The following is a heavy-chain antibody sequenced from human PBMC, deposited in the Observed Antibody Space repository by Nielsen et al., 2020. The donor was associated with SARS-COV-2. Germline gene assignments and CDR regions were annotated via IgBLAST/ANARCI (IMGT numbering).Heavy chain of an antibody. Sequence: GESLKISCAASGFTFSSYGMHWVCQAPGKGLEWVAVISYDGSNKYYADSVKGRFTISRDNSKNTLYLQMNSLRAEDTAVYYCVKSLNRDYFGWFDPWGQGTLVTVSS. CDR3: VKSLNRDYFGWFDP. CDR2: ISYDGSNK. CDR1: GFTFSSYG. J-gene: IGHJ5*02. V-gene: IGHV3-30*18. D-gene: IGHD3-10*01.